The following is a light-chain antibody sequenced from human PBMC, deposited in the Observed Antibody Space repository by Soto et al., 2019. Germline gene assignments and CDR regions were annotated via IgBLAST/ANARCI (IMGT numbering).Light chain of an antibody. CDR1: SSDVGGSDF. Sequence: QSALTQPPSASGSPGQSVAISCTGTSSDVGGSDFVSWYQQHPGKATKLMMYDVSKRPSGVPDRFSASQSGSTASLTVSGRQPEDEAAYYCSSYAGIKNLVLGGGTKLPV. J-gene: IGLJ2*01. CDR3: SSYAGIKNLV. CDR2: DVS. V-gene: IGLV2-8*01.